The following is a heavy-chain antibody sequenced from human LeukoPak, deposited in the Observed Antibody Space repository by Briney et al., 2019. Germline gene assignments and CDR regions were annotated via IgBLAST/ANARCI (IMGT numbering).Heavy chain of an antibody. V-gene: IGHV3-15*01. J-gene: IGHJ4*02. CDR1: GFTFSNAW. Sequence: GGSLRLSWAASGFTFSNAWMSWVRQAPGKGLEWVVRIKSKTDGGPTDYAAPVKGRFTISRDASKNTLYLQMNSLKTEDTAVYYCTTDGDSSGWYADYWGQGTLVTVSS. CDR2: IKSKTDGGPT. CDR3: TTDGDSSGWYADY. D-gene: IGHD6-19*01.